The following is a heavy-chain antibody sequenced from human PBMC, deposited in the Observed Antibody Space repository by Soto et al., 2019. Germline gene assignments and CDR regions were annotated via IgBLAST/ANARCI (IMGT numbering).Heavy chain of an antibody. D-gene: IGHD3-3*02. CDR3: APTLAYYGIDF. CDR1: GYSMTSGYY. V-gene: IGHV4-38-2*01. Sequence: SETLSLTCAVSGYSMTSGYYWGWVRQPPGKGLEWLGSIYHGGSIYYNPSLKSRVTISLDTSKNHFSLDLTSVTAADTAVYYCAPTLAYYGIDFWGQGTTVTVSS. J-gene: IGHJ6*02. CDR2: IYHGGSI.